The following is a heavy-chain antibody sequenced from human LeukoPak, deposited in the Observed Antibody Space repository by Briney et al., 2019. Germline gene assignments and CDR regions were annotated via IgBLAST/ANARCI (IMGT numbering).Heavy chain of an antibody. CDR1: GFTFSSYD. CDR3: ARVQGYCSSTSCYRGGAFDI. J-gene: IGHJ3*02. D-gene: IGHD2-2*02. V-gene: IGHV3-13*01. CDR2: IGTAGDT. Sequence: GGSLRLSCAASGFTFSSYDMHWVRQATGKGLEWVSAIGTAGDTYYPGSVKGRFTISRDNAKNSLYLQMNSLRAEDTAVYYCARVQGYCSSTSCYRGGAFDIWGQGTMVTVSS.